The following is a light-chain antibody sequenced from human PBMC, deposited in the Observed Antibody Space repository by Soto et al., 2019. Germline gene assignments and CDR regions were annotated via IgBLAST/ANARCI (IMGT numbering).Light chain of an antibody. CDR1: SSDVGGYNY. CDR3: SSYRRGSTYV. J-gene: IGLJ1*01. CDR2: DVT. V-gene: IGLV2-14*03. Sequence: QSVLTQPASVSGSPGQSITVSCTGTSSDVGGYNYVSWYQQHPGKAPRLMIYDVTNRPSGVSDCFSGSKSGNTASLTIFWLQAEDEADYYCSSYRRGSTYVFGTGTKVTVL.